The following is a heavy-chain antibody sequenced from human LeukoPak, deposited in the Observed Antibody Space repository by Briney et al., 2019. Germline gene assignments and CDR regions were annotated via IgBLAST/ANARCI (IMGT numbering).Heavy chain of an antibody. V-gene: IGHV1-46*01. CDR1: GYTFTSYY. Sequence: ASVKVSCKASGYTFTSYYMRWVRQAPGQGLEWMGIINPIGGSTIYAQKFQGRVTMTRDTSTSTVYMELSSLRSEDTAVYYCARALRMATIPGVNMNYFDYWGQGTLVTVSS. D-gene: IGHD5-24*01. CDR2: INPIGGST. J-gene: IGHJ4*02. CDR3: ARALRMATIPGVNMNYFDY.